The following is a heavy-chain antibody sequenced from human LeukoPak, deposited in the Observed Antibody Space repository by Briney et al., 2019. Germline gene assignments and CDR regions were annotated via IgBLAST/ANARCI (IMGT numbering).Heavy chain of an antibody. V-gene: IGHV1-2*02. J-gene: IGHJ4*02. Sequence: ASVKVSCKASRYTFTGYYMHWVRQAPGQGLEWMGWINPNSGGTNYAQNFQGRVTMTRDTSISTAYMELSRLRSDDTAVYYCARIALYYDFWSVYYGPYYFDYWGQGTLVTVSS. CDR1: RYTFTGYY. CDR3: ARIALYYDFWSVYYGPYYFDY. D-gene: IGHD3-3*01. CDR2: INPNSGGT.